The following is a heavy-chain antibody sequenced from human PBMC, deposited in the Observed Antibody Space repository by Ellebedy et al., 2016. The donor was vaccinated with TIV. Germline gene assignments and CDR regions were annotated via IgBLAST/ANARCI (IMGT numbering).Heavy chain of an antibody. CDR1: GGSIGNYY. D-gene: IGHD2-15*01. CDR2: IQSSGKT. CDR3: AREDGDIARLPAWGNWINP. Sequence: SETLSLXCTVSGGSIGNYYWSWIRQSAGKGLEWIGRIQSSGKTNSNPSLKSRVTMSIDTSKNQFSLKLLSVTAADTAVYFCAREDGDIARLPAWGNWINPWGRGTAVTVTS. V-gene: IGHV4-4*07. J-gene: IGHJ5*02.